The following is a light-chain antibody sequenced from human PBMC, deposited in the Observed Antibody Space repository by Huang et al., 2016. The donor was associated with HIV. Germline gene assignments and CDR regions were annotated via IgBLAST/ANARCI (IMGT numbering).Light chain of an antibody. CDR3: QKYNSAPRT. V-gene: IGKV1-27*01. J-gene: IGKJ3*01. CDR1: QGIANH. Sequence: DIQMTQSPSSLSASVGDRVTISCRASQGIANHLAWYQQRPGTAPKLLIYAASALQSGVPARFRGRGSGTEFTLTISSLQPEDVATYFCQKYNSAPRTFGPGTKVEIK. CDR2: AAS.